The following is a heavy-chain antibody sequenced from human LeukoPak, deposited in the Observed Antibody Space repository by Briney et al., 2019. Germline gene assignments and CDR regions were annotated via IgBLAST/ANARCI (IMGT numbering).Heavy chain of an antibody. CDR2: ISGSGGST. D-gene: IGHD1-1*01. CDR3: GRDWKLDY. V-gene: IGHV3-23*01. J-gene: IGHJ4*02. CDR1: GFTFSSYA. Sequence: GGSLRLSCAASGFTFSSYAMSWVRQAPGKGLEWVSAISGSGGSTYYADSVKGRFTISRDNSRNTLYLQLNSLRVEDTAIYYCGRDWKLDYWGQGTLVTVSS.